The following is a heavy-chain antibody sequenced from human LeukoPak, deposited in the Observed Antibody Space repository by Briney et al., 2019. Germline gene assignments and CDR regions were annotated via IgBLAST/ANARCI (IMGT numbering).Heavy chain of an antibody. D-gene: IGHD5-18*01. CDR2: IYPGDSDT. CDR3: ARLVGETAMVRGFDL. J-gene: IGHJ4*02. V-gene: IGHV5-51*01. Sequence: GESLKISCKGSGYNFPSYWIGWVRQMPGKGLEWMGVIYPGDSDTRYSPSFQGQVTMSVDKSNSTAYLQWSSLKASDTAMYYCARLVGETAMVRGFDLWGQGTLVTVSS. CDR1: GYNFPSYW.